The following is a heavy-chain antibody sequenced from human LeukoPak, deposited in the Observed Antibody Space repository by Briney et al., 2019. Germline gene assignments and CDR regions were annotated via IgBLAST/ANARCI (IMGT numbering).Heavy chain of an antibody. J-gene: IGHJ5*02. Sequence: GGSLRLSCAASGFTFSNYDMSWVRQAPGKGPEWVSSISDSGGSTYYADSVKGRFSISRDNSKNTLYLQMTNLRAADTAVYYCAKDLSRAVAADWFDPWDQGSLVTVSS. CDR1: GFTFSNYD. CDR2: ISDSGGST. CDR3: AKDLSRAVAADWFDP. D-gene: IGHD6-19*01. V-gene: IGHV3-23*01.